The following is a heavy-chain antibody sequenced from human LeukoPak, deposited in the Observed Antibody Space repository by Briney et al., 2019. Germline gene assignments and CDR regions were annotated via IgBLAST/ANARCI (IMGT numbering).Heavy chain of an antibody. D-gene: IGHD2-2*02. CDR2: MNPNSGNT. Sequence: GASVTVSCKASGYTFTSYDINWVRQATGQGLEWMGWMNPNSGNTGYAQKFQGRVTMTRNTSISTAYMELSSLRSEDTAVYYCARADCSSTSCYTAYYYYGMDVWGQGTTVTVSS. V-gene: IGHV1-8*01. CDR1: GYTFTSYD. J-gene: IGHJ6*02. CDR3: ARADCSSTSCYTAYYYYGMDV.